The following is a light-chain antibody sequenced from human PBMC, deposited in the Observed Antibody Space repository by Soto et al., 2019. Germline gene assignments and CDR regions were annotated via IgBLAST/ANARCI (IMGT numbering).Light chain of an antibody. CDR3: SSYTCSSTLVV. CDR2: DVS. V-gene: IGLV2-14*01. Sequence: QSVLTQPASVSGSPGQSITISCTGTSSDVGGYNYVSWYQQHPGKAPKLMIYDVSNRPSGVSNRFSGSKSGNTASLTISGLQAQDEADYYCSSYTCSSTLVVFGTGTKLTVL. J-gene: IGLJ1*01. CDR1: SSDVGGYNY.